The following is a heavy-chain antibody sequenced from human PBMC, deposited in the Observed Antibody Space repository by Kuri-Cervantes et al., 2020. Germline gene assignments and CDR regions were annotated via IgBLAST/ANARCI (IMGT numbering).Heavy chain of an antibody. D-gene: IGHD2-15*01. V-gene: IGHV3-74*01. CDR1: GFTFSSYW. CDR2: INSDGSSI. J-gene: IGHJ4*02. CDR3: AREGRIGGYPGNHFDY. Sequence: GESLKISCAASGFTFSSYWMHWVRQAPGKGLVWVSRINSDGSSISYADSVKGRFTISRDNAKNTLYLQMNSLRAEDTAVYYCAREGRIGGYPGNHFDYWGQGTLVTVSS.